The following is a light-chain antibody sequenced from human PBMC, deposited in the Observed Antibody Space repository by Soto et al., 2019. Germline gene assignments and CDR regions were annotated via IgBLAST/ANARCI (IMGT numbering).Light chain of an antibody. Sequence: EQVIYQTLATVSVSPGEKATLVCRASQSVSSNLAWYQQKPGQAPRLLIYGASTRATGIPARFSVSGSGTEFTLRFRVSQSEQFAVYYFQGYIIWLLTVGGGTKVDIK. V-gene: IGKV3-15*01. CDR2: GAS. CDR3: QGYIIWLLT. J-gene: IGKJ4*01. CDR1: QSVSSN.